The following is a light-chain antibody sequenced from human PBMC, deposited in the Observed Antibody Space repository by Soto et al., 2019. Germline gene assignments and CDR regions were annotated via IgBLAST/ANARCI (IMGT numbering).Light chain of an antibody. J-gene: IGKJ4*01. CDR3: QQHNSYSLT. CDR2: KAS. V-gene: IGKV1-5*03. Sequence: DIQMTQSPSTLSASVGDRVTITCRASQSISSWLAWYQQKPGKAPKLLIYKASSLESGVPSRFSGSGSGTEFTLTISSLQPDDFAAYYCQQHNSYSLTFGGGTKVEIK. CDR1: QSISSW.